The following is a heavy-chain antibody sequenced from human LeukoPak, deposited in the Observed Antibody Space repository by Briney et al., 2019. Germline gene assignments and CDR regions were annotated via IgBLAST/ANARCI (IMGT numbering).Heavy chain of an antibody. CDR1: GYTFTSYA. J-gene: IGHJ4*02. CDR2: INTNTGNP. V-gene: IGHV7-4-1*02. D-gene: IGHD2-15*01. Sequence: ASVRVSCKASGYTFTSYAMNWVRQAPGQGLEWMGWINTNTGNPTYAQGFTGRFVFSLDTSVSTAYLQISSLKAEDTAVYYCARAACGGGSCYPSDWGQGTLVTVSS. CDR3: ARAACGGGSCYPSD.